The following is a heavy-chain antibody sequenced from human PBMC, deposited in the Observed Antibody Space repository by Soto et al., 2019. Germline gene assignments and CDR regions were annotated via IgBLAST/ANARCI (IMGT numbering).Heavy chain of an antibody. V-gene: IGHV3-74*01. D-gene: IGHD3-9*01. J-gene: IGHJ5*02. CDR2: INSDGSST. CDR3: AREMRYFDWLTYNWFDP. Sequence: LRLSCAASGFTFSSYWMHWVRQAPGKGLVWVSRINSDGSSTSYADSVKGRFTISRDNAKNTLYLQMNSLRAEDTAVYYCAREMRYFDWLTYNWFDPWGQGTLVTVSS. CDR1: GFTFSSYW.